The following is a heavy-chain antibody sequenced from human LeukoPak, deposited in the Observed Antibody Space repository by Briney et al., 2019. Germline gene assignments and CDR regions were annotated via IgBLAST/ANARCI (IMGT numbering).Heavy chain of an antibody. D-gene: IGHD5-12*01. CDR1: GASIGSTTYY. V-gene: IGHV4-39*01. CDR3: ATHRRPGSGGYENAFEI. CDR2: IYDGGST. J-gene: IGHJ3*02. Sequence: SETLSLTCTVSGASIGSTTYYWDWFRQPPGKGLEWIGNIYDGGSTHYNPSLKSRLTMSVDTSKNHFSLRLNSVTAADTAIYYRATHRRPGSGGYENAFEIWGQGTMVTVSS.